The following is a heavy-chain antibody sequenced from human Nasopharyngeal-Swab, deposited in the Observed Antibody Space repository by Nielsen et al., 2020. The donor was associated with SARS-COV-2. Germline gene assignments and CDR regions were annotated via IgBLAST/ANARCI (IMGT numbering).Heavy chain of an antibody. J-gene: IGHJ4*02. CDR2: INAGNGNT. Sequence: ASVKVSCKASGYTFTSYAMHWVRQAPGQRLEWMGWINAGNGNTKCSQKFQGRVTITRDTSASTAYMELSSLRSEDTAVYYCARGDGDSSGWYTNGDYFDYWGQGTLVTVSS. CDR1: GYTFTSYA. V-gene: IGHV1-3*01. D-gene: IGHD6-19*01. CDR3: ARGDGDSSGWYTNGDYFDY.